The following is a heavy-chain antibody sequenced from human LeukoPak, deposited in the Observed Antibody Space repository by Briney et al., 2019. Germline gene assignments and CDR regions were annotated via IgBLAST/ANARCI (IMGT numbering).Heavy chain of an antibody. CDR1: GFTFSSYA. Sequence: GRSLRLSCAASGFTFSSYAMHWVRQAPGKGLEWVAVISYDGSNKYYADSVKGRFTISRDNSKNTLSLQMNSLRAEDTAVYYCARLDWLFGLAMDVWGQRTTVTVSS. V-gene: IGHV3-30-3*01. D-gene: IGHD3-9*01. CDR3: ARLDWLFGLAMDV. CDR2: ISYDGSNK. J-gene: IGHJ6*02.